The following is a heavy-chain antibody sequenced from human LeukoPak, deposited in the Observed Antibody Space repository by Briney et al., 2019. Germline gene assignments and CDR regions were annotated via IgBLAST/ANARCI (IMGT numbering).Heavy chain of an antibody. V-gene: IGHV1-18*01. CDR3: ARAPIVRFLVHYLRKATSGWFDP. CDR1: GYTFTSYG. CDR2: ISAYNGNT. J-gene: IGHJ5*02. D-gene: IGHD3-3*01. Sequence: ASVKVSCEASGYTFTSYGISWVRQAPGQGLEWMGWISAYNGNTNYAQKFQGRVTMTRNTSISTAYMELSSLRSEDTAVYYCARAPIVRFLVHYLRKATSGWFDPWGQGTLVTVSS.